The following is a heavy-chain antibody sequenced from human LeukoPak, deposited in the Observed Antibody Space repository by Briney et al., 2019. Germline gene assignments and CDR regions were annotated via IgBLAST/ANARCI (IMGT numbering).Heavy chain of an antibody. CDR3: ARHLNAGSYPLDH. Sequence: ASQTLSLTCTVSGASISSGSYFWSWIRQHPGKGLEWIGYIYNSGSAYYNPSLKSRVIISVDTSKNQFSLKLSSVTAADTAVYYCARHLNAGSYPLDHWGQGTLVTVFS. J-gene: IGHJ4*02. CDR2: IYNSGSA. D-gene: IGHD1-26*01. CDR1: GASISSGSYF. V-gene: IGHV4-31*03.